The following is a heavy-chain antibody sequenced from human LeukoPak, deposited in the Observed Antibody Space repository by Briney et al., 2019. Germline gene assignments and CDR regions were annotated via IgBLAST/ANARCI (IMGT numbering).Heavy chain of an antibody. CDR1: GGTFSSYA. J-gene: IGHJ3*02. Sequence: ASVKVSCKASGGTFSSYAITWVRQTPGQGLEWMGWITAYNGDTNYAQKFQGRVTMTTDTSSSTAYMELKSLRSDDTAVYYCARATIGGAYDIWGQGTNVTVVS. CDR3: ARATIGGAYDI. CDR2: ITAYNGDT. D-gene: IGHD3-16*01. V-gene: IGHV1-18*01.